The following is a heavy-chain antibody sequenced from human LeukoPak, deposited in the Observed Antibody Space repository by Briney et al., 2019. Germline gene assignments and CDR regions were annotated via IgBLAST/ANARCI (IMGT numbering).Heavy chain of an antibody. V-gene: IGHV3-74*01. CDR2: INSDGSST. J-gene: IGHJ5*02. CDR3: ARAQTYYDFWSGYFDP. D-gene: IGHD3-3*01. CDR1: GFTFSSYW. Sequence: GGSLRLSCAASGFTFSSYWMHWVRRAPGKGLVWVSRINSDGSSTSYADSVKGRFTISRDNAKNTLYLQMNSLRAEDTAVYYCARAQTYYDFWSGYFDPWGQGTLVTVSS.